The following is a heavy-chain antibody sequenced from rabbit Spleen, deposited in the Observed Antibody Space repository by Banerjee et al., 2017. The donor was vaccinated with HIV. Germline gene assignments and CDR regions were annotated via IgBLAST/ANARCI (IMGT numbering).Heavy chain of an antibody. CDR3: ARDSGTSFSTYGMDL. Sequence: QSLEESGGDLVKPGASLTLTCTASGFSFSYSDYMCWVRQPPGKGPEWIACIGAGISGTTYCATWAKGQFTISKTSSTTVTLQMTSLTAADTATYFYARDSGTSFSTYGMDLWGPGTLVTVS. D-gene: IGHD8-1*01. CDR2: IGAGISGTT. CDR1: GFSFSYSDY. J-gene: IGHJ6*01. V-gene: IGHV1S40*01.